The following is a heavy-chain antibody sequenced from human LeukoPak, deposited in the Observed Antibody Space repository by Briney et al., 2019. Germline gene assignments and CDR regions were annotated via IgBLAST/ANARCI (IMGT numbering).Heavy chain of an antibody. V-gene: IGHV1-18*01. CDR1: VYTFPSYC. CDR3: ARANHPQREDV. CDR2: ISAYKGNT. J-gene: IGHJ6*04. D-gene: IGHD1-14*01. Sequence: AAVKVSCKASVYTFPSYCISGVRQAAGQGLEGVGWISAYKGNTNYAQKLQGRVPMITHTSTSTAYMELRSLRSDDRAVYYCARANHPQREDVWGKGTTVTVSS.